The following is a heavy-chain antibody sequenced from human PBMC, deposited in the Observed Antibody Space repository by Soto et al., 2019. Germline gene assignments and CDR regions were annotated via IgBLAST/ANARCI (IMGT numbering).Heavy chain of an antibody. Sequence: VQVLESGGGLVQPGGSLRLSCAASGFTFSSYVLSWVRQAPGKGLACVSTVSGSGGSTYYADSVRGRFTVSRDNSKNTLYLQMNSLRAEDTAVYYCAKAERTNYGDAFDIWGQGTMVTVSS. D-gene: IGHD4-17*01. CDR1: GFTFSSYV. J-gene: IGHJ3*02. CDR3: AKAERTNYGDAFDI. V-gene: IGHV3-23*01. CDR2: VSGSGGST.